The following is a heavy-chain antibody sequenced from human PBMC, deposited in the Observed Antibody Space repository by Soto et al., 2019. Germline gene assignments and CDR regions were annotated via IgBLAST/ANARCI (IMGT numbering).Heavy chain of an antibody. D-gene: IGHD6-25*01. CDR1: GFTFSSYG. V-gene: IGHV3-30*18. Sequence: GGSLRLSCAASGFTFSSYGIHWVRQAPGKGLEWVAFISNAGSNKYYEDSVKGRFTISRDNSKNTLYLQMNSLRAEDTAVYYCAKDRLANPPYYYYYYGMDVWGQGTTVTVSS. CDR2: ISNAGSNK. CDR3: AKDRLANPPYYYYYYGMDV. J-gene: IGHJ6*02.